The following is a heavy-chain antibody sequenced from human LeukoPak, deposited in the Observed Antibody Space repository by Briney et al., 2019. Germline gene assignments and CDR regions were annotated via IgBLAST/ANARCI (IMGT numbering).Heavy chain of an antibody. Sequence: GGSLRLSCAASGFTFSDCAMSWVRQAPGKGLEWVSGIRGSGGSTYYADSVKGRLTISRDNSKNTMYLQMNSLRAEDTAVYYCAKDVVAAPSRFDYWGQGTLVTVSS. D-gene: IGHD1-26*01. CDR2: IRGSGGST. V-gene: IGHV3-23*01. CDR1: GFTFSDCA. CDR3: AKDVVAAPSRFDY. J-gene: IGHJ4*02.